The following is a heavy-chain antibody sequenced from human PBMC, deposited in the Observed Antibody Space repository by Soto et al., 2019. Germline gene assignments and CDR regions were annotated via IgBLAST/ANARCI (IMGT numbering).Heavy chain of an antibody. V-gene: IGHV1-2*02. CDR3: ARGYCTSSGCSHYFDY. CDR1: GYTFPGNY. CDR2: INPTSGGT. D-gene: IGHD2-2*01. J-gene: IGHJ4*02. Sequence: QVQLVQSGAEVKKPGASVKVSCKASGYTFPGNYTHWVRQAPGQGLEWMALINPTSGGTNYAQKFQGRVTMTWDTSISTAYMELRRLRSDDTAIYYCARGYCTSSGCSHYFDYWGQGTLVTVSS.